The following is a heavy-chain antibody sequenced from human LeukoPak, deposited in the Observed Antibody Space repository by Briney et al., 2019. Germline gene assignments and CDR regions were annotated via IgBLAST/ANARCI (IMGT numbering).Heavy chain of an antibody. Sequence: ASVKVSCKASGYTFTRYYMQWVRQAPGQGLEWMGMIIPSGGSTTCAQNFQDRVTLTRDMSTSTVYMELSSLRSEDTSVYYCASSGDSSPPRFIAWGQGTLVTVSS. CDR1: GYTFTRYY. J-gene: IGHJ5*02. D-gene: IGHD3-22*01. V-gene: IGHV1-46*01. CDR2: IIPSGGST. CDR3: ASSGDSSPPRFIA.